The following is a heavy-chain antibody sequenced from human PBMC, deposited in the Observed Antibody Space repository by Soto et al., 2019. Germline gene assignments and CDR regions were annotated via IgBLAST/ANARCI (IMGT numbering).Heavy chain of an antibody. CDR3: FGSVDTAMVPPAAFDI. Sequence: PGESLKISCKGSGYSFTSYWISWVRQMPGKGLEWMGRIDPSDSYTNYSPSFQGHVTISADKSISTAYLQWSSLKASDTAMYYCFGSVDTAMVPPAAFDIWGQGTMVTVSS. J-gene: IGHJ3*02. CDR1: GYSFTSYW. V-gene: IGHV5-10-1*01. D-gene: IGHD5-18*01. CDR2: IDPSDSYT.